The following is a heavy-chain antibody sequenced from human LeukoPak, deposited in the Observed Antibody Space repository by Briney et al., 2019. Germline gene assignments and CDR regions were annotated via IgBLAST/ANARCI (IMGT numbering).Heavy chain of an antibody. CDR2: ISYDGSNK. J-gene: IGHJ6*02. CDR3: ARSLILTPTNIVVVPAAPWVPGSYYYGMDV. D-gene: IGHD2-2*01. Sequence: GGSLRLSCAASGFTFSSYAMHWVRQAPGKGLEWVAVISYDGSNKYYADSVKGRFTISRDNSKNTLYLQMNSLRAEDTAVYYCARSLILTPTNIVVVPAAPWVPGSYYYGMDVWGQGTTVTVSS. V-gene: IGHV3-30*04. CDR1: GFTFSSYA.